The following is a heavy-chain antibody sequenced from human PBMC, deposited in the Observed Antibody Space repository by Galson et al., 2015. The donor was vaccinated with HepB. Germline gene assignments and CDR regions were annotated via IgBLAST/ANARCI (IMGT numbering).Heavy chain of an antibody. Sequence: SVKVSCRASGYTFSSYSIAWVRQAPGQGLEWMGWINAYDSSTNYAQNLQGRVTMTTGTSTTTAYMELRSLRSDDTAVYYCARGALVAVVTANLNNWFDPWGQGTLVTVSS. J-gene: IGHJ5*02. CDR2: INAYDSST. D-gene: IGHD2-15*01. V-gene: IGHV1-18*01. CDR3: ARGALVAVVTANLNNWFDP. CDR1: GYTFSSYS.